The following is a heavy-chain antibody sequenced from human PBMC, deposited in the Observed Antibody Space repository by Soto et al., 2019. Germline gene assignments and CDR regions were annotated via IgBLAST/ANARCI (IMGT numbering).Heavy chain of an antibody. J-gene: IGHJ6*02. V-gene: IGHV3-48*02. CDR1: GFTFSSYG. CDR2: ITSSSDTI. Sequence: GGSLRLSCAASGFTFSSYGMHRVRQAPGRGLEWVAYITSSSDTIYYSDSVKGRFTISRDNGKNSLFLQMNSLRDEDTAVYYCARVVVVIPPGYYYAMDVWGQGTTVTVSS. CDR3: ARVVVVIPPGYYYAMDV. D-gene: IGHD3-22*01.